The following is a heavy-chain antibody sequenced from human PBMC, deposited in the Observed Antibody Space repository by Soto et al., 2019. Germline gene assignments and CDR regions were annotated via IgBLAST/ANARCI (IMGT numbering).Heavy chain of an antibody. CDR3: AKCNGRLSNKCYYGRAV. CDR1: GFTFSNYG. J-gene: IGHJ6*02. CDR2: SGGRGDV. D-gene: IGHD2-8*01. Sequence: EVLLLESGGGLVQPGGSLRLSCVASGFTFSNYGFTWVRQVPGKGLEWVSLSGGRGDVEYADTVKGRFTISRDTPKNTVFLDMNGLRVDDTAVYFCAKCNGRLSNKCYYGRAVWGQWTTVTVS. V-gene: IGHV3-23*01.